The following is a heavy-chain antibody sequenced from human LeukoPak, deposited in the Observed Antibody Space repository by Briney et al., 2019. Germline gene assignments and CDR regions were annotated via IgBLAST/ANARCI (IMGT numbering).Heavy chain of an antibody. J-gene: IGHJ4*02. CDR1: GFTFSSYS. D-gene: IGHD6-13*01. CDR3: ARGQLVRTSPFDY. V-gene: IGHV3-48*01. CDR2: ISSSSSTI. Sequence: GGSLRLSCAASGFTFSSYSMNWVRQAPGKGLEWVSYISSSSSTIYYADSVKGRFTISRDNAKNSLYLQMNSLRAEDTAVYYCARGQLVRTSPFDYWGQGTLVTVSS.